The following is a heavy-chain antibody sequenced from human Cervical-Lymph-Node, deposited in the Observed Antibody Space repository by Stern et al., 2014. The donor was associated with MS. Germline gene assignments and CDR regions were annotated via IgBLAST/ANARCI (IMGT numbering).Heavy chain of an antibody. D-gene: IGHD6-19*01. V-gene: IGHV3-9*01. Sequence: EVQLVESGGGLVQPGRSLRLSCAASRFNFDDYAIHWVRQAPGRGLEWVSSISWISGSMEYADSVKGRFTISRDNAKNSLYLQMDSLRVEDTAIYYCAKDISSGRWEAQYYYGMDVWGQGTTVTVSS. CDR3: AKDISSGRWEAQYYYGMDV. CDR1: RFNFDDYA. J-gene: IGHJ6*02. CDR2: ISWISGSM.